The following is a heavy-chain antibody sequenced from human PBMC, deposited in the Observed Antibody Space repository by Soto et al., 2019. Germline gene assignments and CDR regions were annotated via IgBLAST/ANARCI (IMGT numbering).Heavy chain of an antibody. CDR3: VGGGFEDYYYYMDL. CDR2: INNHGSSR. CDR1: GFSFSNYG. V-gene: IGHV3-74*01. Sequence: EVQLVESGGGLVQPGGSLRLSCADSGFSFSNYGMHWVRQAPGKGLVWVSHINNHGSSRSYADSVKGRFTISRDNAKNTLYLQMNSLRVEDTAIYYCVGGGFEDYYYYMDLWGKGTTVTVSS. J-gene: IGHJ6*03. D-gene: IGHD3-16*01.